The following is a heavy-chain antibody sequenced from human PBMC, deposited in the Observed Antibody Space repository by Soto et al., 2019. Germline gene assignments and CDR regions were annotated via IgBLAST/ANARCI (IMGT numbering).Heavy chain of an antibody. V-gene: IGHV4-59*01. CDR3: ARVDYYYCGSGSSFYFDL. Sequence: QVQLQESGPGLVKPSETLSLTCTVSGGSISSYYWSWIRQPPGKGLEWIGYIYYSGSTNYNPSLKSRVTTSVDTSKNQFSLKLSSVTAADPAVYYCARVDYYYCGSGSSFYFDLWGRGTLVTVSS. J-gene: IGHJ2*01. CDR1: GGSISSYY. CDR2: IYYSGST. D-gene: IGHD3-10*01.